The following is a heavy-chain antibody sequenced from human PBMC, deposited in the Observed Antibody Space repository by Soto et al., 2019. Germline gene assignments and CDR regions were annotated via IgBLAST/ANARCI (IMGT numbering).Heavy chain of an antibody. J-gene: IGHJ4*02. V-gene: IGHV5-10-1*01. CDR3: ARLQAAAGDNDLTFDY. D-gene: IGHD6-13*01. CDR2: IDPSDSYT. CDR1: GYSFTSYW. Sequence: EVQLVQSGAEVKKPGESLRISCKGSGYSFTSYWISWVRQMPGKGLEWMGRIDPSDSYTNYSPSSQGHVTISADKSTSPAYLPWSSLKASDTAMYYCARLQAAAGDNDLTFDYWGQGPLVTVSS.